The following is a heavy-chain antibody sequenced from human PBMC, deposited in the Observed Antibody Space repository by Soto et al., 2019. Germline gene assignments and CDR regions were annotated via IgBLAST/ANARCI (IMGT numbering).Heavy chain of an antibody. CDR1: GFTFSNYA. V-gene: IGHV3-23*01. CDR3: AKAGCSGGTCYLYYFDY. CDR2: ISGRGGNT. Sequence: EMQLLESGGGLVQPGGSLKLSCAASGFTFSNYAMSWVRQAPGKGLEWVSTISGRGGNTYYADSVKGRFTISRDNSRNTLDLQMDSLRVEASAVYSCAKAGCSGGTCYLYYFDYWGQGALVTVSS. D-gene: IGHD2-15*01. J-gene: IGHJ4*02.